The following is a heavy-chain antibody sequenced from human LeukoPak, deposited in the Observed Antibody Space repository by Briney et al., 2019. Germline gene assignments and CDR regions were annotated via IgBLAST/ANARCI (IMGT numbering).Heavy chain of an antibody. V-gene: IGHV4-4*07. CDR1: GGSISSYY. Sequence: NPSETLSLTCTVSGGSISSYYWSWIRQPAGKGLEWIGRIYTSGSTNYNPSLKSRVTMSVDTSKNQFSLKLSSVTAADTAVYYCARDVPPLVRGVNYYYYYMGVWGKGTTVTVSS. CDR3: ARDVPPLVRGVNYYYYYMGV. D-gene: IGHD3-10*02. J-gene: IGHJ6*03. CDR2: IYTSGST.